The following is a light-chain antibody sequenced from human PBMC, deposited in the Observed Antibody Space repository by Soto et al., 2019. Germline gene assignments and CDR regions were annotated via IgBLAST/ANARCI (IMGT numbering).Light chain of an antibody. CDR3: ATWDDNLDAEV. V-gene: IGLV1-47*02. CDR2: SHN. Sequence: QSVLPQTPSVSGTPGQTVTISCSGSSSNIGRNYVYWYQQLPGAAPKLLRYSHNIRPSGVPDRFSASTSGTSASLVISGLRSQDEVDYHCATWDDNLDAEVFGAGTKVTV. CDR1: SSNIGRNY. J-gene: IGLJ1*01.